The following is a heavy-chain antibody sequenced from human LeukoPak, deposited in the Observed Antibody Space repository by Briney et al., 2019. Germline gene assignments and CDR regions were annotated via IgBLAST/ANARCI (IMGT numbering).Heavy chain of an antibody. D-gene: IGHD1-1*01. V-gene: IGHV4-59*12. J-gene: IGHJ6*02. CDR2: IYYSGST. Sequence: SETLSLTCTVSGGSISSYYWSWIRQPPGKGLEWIGYIYYSGSTNYNPSLKSRVTISVDTSKNQFSLKLSSVTAADTAVYYCARGRGTFRYGMDVWGQGTTVTVSS. CDR3: ARGRGTFRYGMDV. CDR1: GGSISSYY.